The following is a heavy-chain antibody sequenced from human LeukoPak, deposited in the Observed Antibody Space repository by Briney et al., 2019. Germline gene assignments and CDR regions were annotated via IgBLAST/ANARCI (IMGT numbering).Heavy chain of an antibody. V-gene: IGHV4-4*07. CDR1: GGSIRDYS. CDR3: GKIFRLRRIDP. J-gene: IGHJ5*02. CDR2: IYINGTT. D-gene: IGHD2-15*01. Sequence: PSETLSVTCTVSGGSIRDYSWSWLRQPAGKGLEWIGHIYINGTTNYSPSLKSRVTVSVDTSKNQFSLRLNSVTAADTAVYYCGKIFRLRRIDPWGQGTLVTVSS.